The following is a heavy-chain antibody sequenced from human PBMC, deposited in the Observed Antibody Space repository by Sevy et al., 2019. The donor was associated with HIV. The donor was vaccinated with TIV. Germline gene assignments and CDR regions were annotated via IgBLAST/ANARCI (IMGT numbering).Heavy chain of an antibody. Sequence: GGSLRLSCAASGFTFSSYSMNWVRQAPGKGLEWVSSISSSSSYIYYADSVKGRFTISRDNAKNSLYLQMNSLRAEDTAVYYCPRDGGGGITMIVVVRGIDAFDIWGQGTMVTVSS. D-gene: IGHD3-22*01. CDR1: GFTFSSYS. V-gene: IGHV3-21*01. CDR3: PRDGGGGITMIVVVRGIDAFDI. J-gene: IGHJ3*02. CDR2: ISSSSSYI.